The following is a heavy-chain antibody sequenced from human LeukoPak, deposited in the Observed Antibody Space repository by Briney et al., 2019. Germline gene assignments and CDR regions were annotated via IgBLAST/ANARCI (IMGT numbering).Heavy chain of an antibody. CDR1: GFTFSSYS. Sequence: PGGSLRLSCAASGFTFSSYSMNRVRQAPGKGLEWVSSISSSSSYIYYADSVKGRFTISRDNAKNSLYLQMNSLRAEDTAVYYCARVSSPRRTNYFDYWGQGTLVTVSS. V-gene: IGHV3-21*01. D-gene: IGHD6-13*01. CDR2: ISSSSSYI. J-gene: IGHJ4*02. CDR3: ARVSSPRRTNYFDY.